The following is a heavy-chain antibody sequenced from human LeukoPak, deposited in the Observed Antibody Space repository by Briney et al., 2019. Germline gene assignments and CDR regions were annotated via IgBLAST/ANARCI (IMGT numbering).Heavy chain of an antibody. V-gene: IGHV4-4*07. CDR2: IYTSGST. CDR3: ARENSSTVTLDY. Sequence: SETLSRTCTVSGGSISSYYWSWIRQPAGKGLEWIGRIYTSGSTNYNPSLKSRVTMSVDTSKNQFSLKLSSVTAADTAVYYCARENSSTVTLDYWGQGTLVTVSS. CDR1: GGSISSYY. D-gene: IGHD2-2*01. J-gene: IGHJ4*02.